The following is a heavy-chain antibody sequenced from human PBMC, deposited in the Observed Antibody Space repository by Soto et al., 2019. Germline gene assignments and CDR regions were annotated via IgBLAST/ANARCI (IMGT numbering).Heavy chain of an antibody. CDR1: GGSISSYY. CDR2: IYNSGTT. D-gene: IGHD2-2*01. Sequence: PSETLSLTCTVSGGSISSYYWTWVRQAPGKGLEWIGYIYNSGTTYYNPSLKSRVTISVDTSKNQFSLKLSSVTAADTAVYYCARVRCSRRSCYGYYYDGMDVCGQXTTVTVS. J-gene: IGHJ6*02. V-gene: IGHV4-59*01. CDR3: ARVRCSRRSCYGYYYDGMDV.